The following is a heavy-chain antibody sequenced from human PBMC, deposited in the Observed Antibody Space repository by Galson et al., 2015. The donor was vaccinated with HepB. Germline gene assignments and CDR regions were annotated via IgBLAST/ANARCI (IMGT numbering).Heavy chain of an antibody. CDR1: GFTFTSSA. J-gene: IGHJ4*02. D-gene: IGHD6-19*01. CDR3: AADPSSGLVPHGDY. CDR2: IVVGSGNT. Sequence: SVKVSCKASGFTFTSSAVQWVRQARGQRLEWIGWIVVGSGNTNYAQKFQERVTITRDMSTSTAYMELSSLRSEDTAVYYCAADPSSGLVPHGDYWGQGTLVTVSS. V-gene: IGHV1-58*01.